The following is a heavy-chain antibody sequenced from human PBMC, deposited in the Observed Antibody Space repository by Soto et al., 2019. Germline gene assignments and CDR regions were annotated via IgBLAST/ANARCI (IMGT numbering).Heavy chain of an antibody. Sequence: GASVKVSCKASGGTFSSYAISWVRQAPGQGLEWMGGIIPIFGTANYAQKFQGRVTITADESTSTAYMELSSLRSEDTAVYYCARDFYYGSNKSDYFDYGMDVWRQGTTDTVSS. CDR1: GGTFSSYA. J-gene: IGHJ6*01. D-gene: IGHD3-22*01. V-gene: IGHV1-69*13. CDR3: ARDFYYGSNKSDYFDYGMDV. CDR2: IIPIFGTA.